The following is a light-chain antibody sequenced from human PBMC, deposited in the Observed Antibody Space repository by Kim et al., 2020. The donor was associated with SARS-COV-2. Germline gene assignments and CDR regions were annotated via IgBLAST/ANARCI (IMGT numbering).Light chain of an antibody. CDR3: QTWDSNPGV. CDR2: QDT. Sequence: ASTARTASITCNVEKLGETYAHWSQQKPGPFAVLVVCQDTKRPSGIPSRFDCSNSANSATLTISGTQAIDEAGYFCQTWDSNPGVFGGGTQLTVL. J-gene: IGLJ2*01. V-gene: IGLV3-1*01. CDR1: KLGETY.